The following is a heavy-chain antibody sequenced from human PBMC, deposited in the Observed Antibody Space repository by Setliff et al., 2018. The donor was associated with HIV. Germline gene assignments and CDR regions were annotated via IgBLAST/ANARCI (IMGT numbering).Heavy chain of an antibody. CDR2: ISSRGST. V-gene: IGHV4-31*03. CDR1: GVSISSGGYY. CDR3: ARLEKLDDISYFDY. Sequence: SETLSLTCTVSGVSISSGGYYWNWIRQHPGKGLEWIGYISSRGSTYYNPSLKSRITMSVDTSQNHVSLKLSSVTAADTAVYFCARLEKLDDISYFDYWGQGTLVTVSS. D-gene: IGHD3-3*02. J-gene: IGHJ4*02.